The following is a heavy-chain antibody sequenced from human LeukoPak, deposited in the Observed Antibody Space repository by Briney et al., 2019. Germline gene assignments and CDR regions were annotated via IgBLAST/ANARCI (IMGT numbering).Heavy chain of an antibody. CDR2: IYYSGST. V-gene: IGHV4-59*08. D-gene: IGHD1-26*01. Sequence: SETLSLTCTVSGGSISSYYWSWIRQPPGKGLEWIGYIYYSGSTNYNPSLKSRVTISVDTSKNQFSLKLSSVTAADTAVYHCARSIVGATTAKPYYYYYMDVWGKGTTVTVSS. CDR1: GGSISSYY. J-gene: IGHJ6*03. CDR3: ARSIVGATTAKPYYYYYMDV.